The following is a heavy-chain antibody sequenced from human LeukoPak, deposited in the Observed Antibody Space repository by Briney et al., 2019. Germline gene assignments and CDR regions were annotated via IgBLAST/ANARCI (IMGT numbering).Heavy chain of an antibody. CDR3: AGGWNGIVWFDP. CDR1: GGSISSGDYY. Sequence: SQTLSLTCTVSGGSISSGDYYWSWIRQPPGKGLEWIGYIYYSGSTYYNPSLKSRVTISVDTSKNQFSLKLSSVTAADTAVYYCAGGWNGIVWFDPWGQGTLVTVSS. J-gene: IGHJ5*02. V-gene: IGHV4-30-4*01. CDR2: IYYSGST. D-gene: IGHD1-1*01.